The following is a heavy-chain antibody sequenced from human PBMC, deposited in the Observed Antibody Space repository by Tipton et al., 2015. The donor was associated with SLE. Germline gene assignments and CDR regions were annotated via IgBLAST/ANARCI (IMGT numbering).Heavy chain of an antibody. Sequence: TLSLTCTVSGGSISSYYWSWIRQPAGKGLEWIGRIYTSGSTNYNPSLKSRVTISVDTSKNQFSLKLSSVTAADTAVYYCARHFYGSGSYWAHHVAFDIWGQGTMVTVSS. D-gene: IGHD3-10*01. V-gene: IGHV4-4*07. CDR3: ARHFYGSGSYWAHHVAFDI. CDR1: GGSISSYY. J-gene: IGHJ3*02. CDR2: IYTSGST.